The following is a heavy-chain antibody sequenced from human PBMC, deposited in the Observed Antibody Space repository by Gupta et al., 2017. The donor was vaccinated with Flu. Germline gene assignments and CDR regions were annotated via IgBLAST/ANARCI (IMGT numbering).Heavy chain of an antibody. D-gene: IGHD1-26*01. CDR2: ISSNGGST. Sequence: EVQLVESGGGLVQPGGSLRLSCAASGFTFSSYAMHWVRQAPGKGLEYVSAISSNGGSTYYANSVKGRFTISRDNSKNTLYLQMGSLRAEDMAVYYCARGEVGATNPAFDYWGQGTLVTVSS. CDR1: GFTFSSYA. V-gene: IGHV3-64*01. CDR3: ARGEVGATNPAFDY. J-gene: IGHJ4*02.